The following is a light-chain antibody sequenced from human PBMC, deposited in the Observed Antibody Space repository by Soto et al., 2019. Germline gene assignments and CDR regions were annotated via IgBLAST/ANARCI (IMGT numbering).Light chain of an antibody. J-gene: IGKJ5*01. CDR3: QQYGTSEII. Sequence: GLWQSPGTVSLSQSERATLSCRASQSLTNSFMAWYQQKPGQAPRLLIYDTSSRASGIPDRFSGSGSGTDFTLTISRLETEDFAVFYCQQYGTSEIIFGQGTRLEIK. CDR1: QSLTNSF. CDR2: DTS. V-gene: IGKV3-20*01.